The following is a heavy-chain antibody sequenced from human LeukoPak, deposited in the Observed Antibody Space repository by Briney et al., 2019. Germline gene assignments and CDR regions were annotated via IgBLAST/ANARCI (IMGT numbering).Heavy chain of an antibody. CDR2: IYPGDADT. V-gene: IGHV5-51*01. J-gene: IGHJ6*02. D-gene: IGHD6-19*01. CDR1: GYSFTSYW. Sequence: GESLKISCKGSGYSFTSYWIVWVRQLPGKGLEWMGIIYPGDADTSYSAAFQGQVTISAEKSISTAYLQWSSLKASDTAMYYCARHLYSSGWYGLDVWGHGTTVTVSS. CDR3: ARHLYSSGWYGLDV.